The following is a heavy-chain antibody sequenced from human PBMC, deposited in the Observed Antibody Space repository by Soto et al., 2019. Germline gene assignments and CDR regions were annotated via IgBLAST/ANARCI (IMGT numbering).Heavy chain of an antibody. J-gene: IGHJ3*01. CDR2: IYDSETT. CDR3: ARETFGVIIYDAFDL. Sequence: QVQLQESGPGLVMPSQTLSLTCTVSGDSVSSGGYYWNWIRQHPGRGLEWLGYIYDSETTYYNPSLESRLSISVDASKNQFSLKETSVTPADTAVYYCARETFGVIIYDAFDLWGQGTMVTVSS. V-gene: IGHV4-31*03. CDR1: GDSVSSGGYY. D-gene: IGHD2-8*01.